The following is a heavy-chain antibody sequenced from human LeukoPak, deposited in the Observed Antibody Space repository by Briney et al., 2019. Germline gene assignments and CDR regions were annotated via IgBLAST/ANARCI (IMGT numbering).Heavy chain of an antibody. Sequence: PSETLSVTCTVSGGSISSYYWSWIRQPPGKGLEWIGCMYYTGSTNYNPSLKSRVTISVDTSKNQFSLKLSSVTAVDTAVYYCATGRAYSSVDYWGQGTLVTVSS. J-gene: IGHJ4*02. D-gene: IGHD6-19*01. V-gene: IGHV4-59*01. CDR3: ATGRAYSSVDY. CDR2: MYYTGST. CDR1: GGSISSYY.